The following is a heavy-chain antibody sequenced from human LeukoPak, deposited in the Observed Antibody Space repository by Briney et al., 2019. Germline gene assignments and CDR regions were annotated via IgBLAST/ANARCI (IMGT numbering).Heavy chain of an antibody. CDR3: TRVPTTENWFDP. J-gene: IGHJ5*02. CDR1: GGSISSYY. Sequence: SETLSLTCTVSGGSISSYYWSWIRQPPGKGLEWIGYIYYSGSTNYNPSLTSRVTISVDTSKNQFSLKLSSVTAADTAVYYCTRVPTTENWFDPWGQGTLVTVSS. V-gene: IGHV4-59*01. D-gene: IGHD4-17*01. CDR2: IYYSGST.